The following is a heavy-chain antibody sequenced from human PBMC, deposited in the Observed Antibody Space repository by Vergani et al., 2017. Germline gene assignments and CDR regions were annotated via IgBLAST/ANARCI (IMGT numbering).Heavy chain of an antibody. D-gene: IGHD4-23*01. CDR3: ARDQRYGGHSGSDI. Sequence: QVQLVESGGGLVQPGGSLRLSCAASGFTFTGSYMTWIRQAPGKGLEWIAYISTNGLTVYYADSVKGRFTISRDNAKKSVYLQMTSLRVDDTAVYFCARDQRYGGHSGSDIWGQGALVTVSS. CDR2: ISTNGLTV. V-gene: IGHV3-11*04. J-gene: IGHJ4*02. CDR1: GFTFTGSY.